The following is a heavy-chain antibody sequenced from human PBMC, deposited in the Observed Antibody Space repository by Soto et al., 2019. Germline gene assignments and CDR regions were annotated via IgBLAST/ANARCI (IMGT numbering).Heavy chain of an antibody. J-gene: IGHJ6*02. Sequence: QVQLVQSGAEVKKPGSSVKVSCTASGGTFSSYAISWVRQAPGQGLEWMGGIIPIFGTANYAQKFQGRVTITADESTSTAYMGLSSLRSEDTAVYYCARGGDNYYGSGRYYYGMDVWGQGTTVTVSS. CDR2: IIPIFGTA. CDR1: GGTFSSYA. V-gene: IGHV1-69*01. D-gene: IGHD3-10*01. CDR3: ARGGDNYYGSGRYYYGMDV.